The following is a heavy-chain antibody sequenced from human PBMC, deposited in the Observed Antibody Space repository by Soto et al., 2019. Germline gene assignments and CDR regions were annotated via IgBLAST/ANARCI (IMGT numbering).Heavy chain of an antibody. D-gene: IGHD2-15*01. CDR3: ARDFSSLVVVVGADFAY. Sequence: GRSLRLSCAASGFTFSSYAMSWVRQAPGKGLEWGSAISSSSGGTYYADSVKGGFTISRDNAKNSLYLQMNRLRAEDTAVYYCARDFSSLVVVVGADFAYWGQGTLVTVSS. CDR2: ISSSSGGT. CDR1: GFTFSSYA. J-gene: IGHJ4*02. V-gene: IGHV3-23*01.